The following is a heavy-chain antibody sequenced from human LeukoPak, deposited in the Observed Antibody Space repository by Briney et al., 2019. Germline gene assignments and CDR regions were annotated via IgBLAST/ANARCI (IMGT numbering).Heavy chain of an antibody. CDR3: AREGYSYGYSSYIDY. Sequence: SETLSLTCTVSGGSISSYYWSWIRQPAGKGLEWIGRIYTSGSTNYSPSLKSRVTMSVDTSKNQFSLKLSSVTAADTAVYYCAREGYSYGYSSYIDYWGQGTLVTVSS. CDR1: GGSISSYY. CDR2: IYTSGST. V-gene: IGHV4-4*07. D-gene: IGHD5-18*01. J-gene: IGHJ4*02.